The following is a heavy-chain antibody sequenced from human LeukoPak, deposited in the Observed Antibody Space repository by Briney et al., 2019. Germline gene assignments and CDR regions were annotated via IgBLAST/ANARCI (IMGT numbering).Heavy chain of an antibody. D-gene: IGHD6-6*01. CDR3: ARGRYSSSINSMDV. CDR2: IIPIFGTA. J-gene: IGHJ6*02. Sequence: SVKVSCKASGGTFSGYTISWVRQAPGQGLEWMGGIIPIFGTANYAQKFQGRVTITADESTSTAYMELSSLRSEDTAVYYCARGRYSSSINSMDVWGQGTTVTVSS. CDR1: GGTFSGYT. V-gene: IGHV1-69*13.